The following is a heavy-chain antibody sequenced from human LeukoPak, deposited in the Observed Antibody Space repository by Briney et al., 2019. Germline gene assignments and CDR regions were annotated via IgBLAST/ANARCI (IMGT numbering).Heavy chain of an antibody. Sequence: ASVSVSSTVSGYTLTELSMHWVRQAPGKGVGRMGGFDPEDGETIYAQKFQGRVTMTEDTSTDPAYMELSSLRSEDTAVYYCATTRIAAAGTPAKYYYYMDVWGKGTTVTVSS. V-gene: IGHV1-24*01. CDR2: FDPEDGET. D-gene: IGHD6-13*01. J-gene: IGHJ6*03. CDR1: GYTLTELS. CDR3: ATTRIAAAGTPAKYYYYMDV.